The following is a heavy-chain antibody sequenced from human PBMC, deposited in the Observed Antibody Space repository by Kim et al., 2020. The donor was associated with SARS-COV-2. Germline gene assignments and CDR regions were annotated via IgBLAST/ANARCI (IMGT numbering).Heavy chain of an antibody. D-gene: IGHD4-17*01. CDR1: GFTFSNDG. CDR2: VGNHGNNK. J-gene: IGHJ1*01. Sequence: GGSLRLSCVASGFTFSNDGMNWVRQAPGRGLEWVAVVGNHGNNKYYAESVEGRFTISRDNSKNTLYLQMKSLRVEDTAVYYCVRDAHGLLWGQGTLVTVSS. V-gene: IGHV3-33*01. CDR3: VRDAHGLL.